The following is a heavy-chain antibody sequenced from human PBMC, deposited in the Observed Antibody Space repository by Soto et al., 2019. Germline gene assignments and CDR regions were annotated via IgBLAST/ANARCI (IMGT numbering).Heavy chain of an antibody. CDR1: GYTFTSYG. Sequence: GASVKVSCKASGYTFTSYGISWVRQAPGQGLEWMGWISAYNGNTNYAQKLQGRVTMTTDTSTSTAYMELRSLRSDDTAVYYCARESGGILTGYYDFDYWGQGTLVTVSS. D-gene: IGHD3-9*01. V-gene: IGHV1-18*01. CDR2: ISAYNGNT. J-gene: IGHJ4*02. CDR3: ARESGGILTGYYDFDY.